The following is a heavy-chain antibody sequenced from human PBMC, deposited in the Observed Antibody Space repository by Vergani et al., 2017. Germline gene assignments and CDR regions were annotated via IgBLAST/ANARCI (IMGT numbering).Heavy chain of an antibody. CDR2: IIPILGIA. J-gene: IGHJ6*02. V-gene: IGHV1-69*02. Sequence: QVQLVHAGAEVKKPGSPVKVSCKASGGTFGSYTISWVRQAPGQGLEWMGRIIPILGIANYAQKFQGRVTITADKSTSTAYMELSSLRSEDTAVSYCATHTAIVQIGMDVWGQGTTVTVSS. CDR3: ATHTAIVQIGMDV. CDR1: GGTFGSYT. D-gene: IGHD5-18*01.